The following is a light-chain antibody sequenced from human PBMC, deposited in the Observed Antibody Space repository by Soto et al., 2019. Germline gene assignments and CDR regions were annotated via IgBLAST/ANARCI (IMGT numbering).Light chain of an antibody. CDR2: DTS. Sequence: EIVLTQSPATLSLSPGERATLSCKASQNVNNHLVWYQQKSGQAPRLVIYDTSTRASDFPARFSGRGSGTDFTLTISSLEPEDFAVYYGQQRTSWPPTFGQGTRLDIK. CDR3: QQRTSWPPT. CDR1: QNVNNH. J-gene: IGKJ5*01. V-gene: IGKV3-11*01.